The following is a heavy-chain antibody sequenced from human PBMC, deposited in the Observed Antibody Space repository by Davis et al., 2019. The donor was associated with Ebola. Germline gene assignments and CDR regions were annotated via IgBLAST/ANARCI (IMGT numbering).Heavy chain of an antibody. D-gene: IGHD2-15*01. J-gene: IGHJ5*02. CDR2: IYYSGST. Sequence: MPSETLSLTCTVSGGSISNSSYYWVWIRQPPGKGLEWVGNIYYSGSTYNNPSLKSRVTISVDTSKNQFSLKLSSVTAADTAMYYCARTVVVVAATPNWFDPWGQGTLVTVSS. CDR3: ARTVVVVAATPNWFDP. V-gene: IGHV4-39*01. CDR1: GGSISNSSYY.